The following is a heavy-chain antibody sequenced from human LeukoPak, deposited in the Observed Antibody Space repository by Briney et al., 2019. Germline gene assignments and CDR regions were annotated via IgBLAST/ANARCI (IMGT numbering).Heavy chain of an antibody. CDR1: GFSFSAYW. V-gene: IGHV3-7*01. Sequence: GGSLRLSCAVSGFSFSAYWMNWVRRAPGKGLEWAANINQDGSEKHYVDSVKGRFTISRDNAKNSLYLQINSLRAEDTAVYYCARDDYGDYGFDLWGRGTLVTVSS. CDR2: INQDGSEK. D-gene: IGHD4-17*01. CDR3: ARDDYGDYGFDL. J-gene: IGHJ2*01.